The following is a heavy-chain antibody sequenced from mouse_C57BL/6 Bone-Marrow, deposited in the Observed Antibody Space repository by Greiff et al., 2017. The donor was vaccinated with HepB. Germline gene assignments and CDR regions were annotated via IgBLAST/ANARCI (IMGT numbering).Heavy chain of an antibody. Sequence: SGAELVRPGASVTLSCKASGYTFTSYWMHWVKQRPGQGLEWIGAIYPGNSDTSYNQKFKGKAKLTAVTSASTAYMELSSLTNEDSAVYYCTKPNCYFDYWGQGTTLTVSS. J-gene: IGHJ2*01. CDR1: GYTFTSYW. CDR2: IYPGNSDT. CDR3: TKPNCYFDY. D-gene: IGHD4-1*01. V-gene: IGHV1-5*01.